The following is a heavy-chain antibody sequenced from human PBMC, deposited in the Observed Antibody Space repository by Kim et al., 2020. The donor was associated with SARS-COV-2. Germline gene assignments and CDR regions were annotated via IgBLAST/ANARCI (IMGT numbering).Heavy chain of an antibody. D-gene: IGHD3-10*01. J-gene: IGHJ4*02. CDR1: GGSISSYY. CDR2: IYYSGST. Sequence: SETLSLTCTVSGGSISSYYWSWIRQPPGKGLEWIGYIYYSGSTNYNPSLKSRVTISVDTSKNQFSLNLSSVTAANMAVYYCARAPAYYYGSGSYFGHFDCCSQGTLVTVS. V-gene: IGHV4-59*01. CDR3: ARAPAYYYGSGSYFGHFDC.